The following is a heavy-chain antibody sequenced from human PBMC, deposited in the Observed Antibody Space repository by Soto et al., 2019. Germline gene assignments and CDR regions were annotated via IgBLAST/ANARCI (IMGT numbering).Heavy chain of an antibody. V-gene: IGHV4-34*01. CDR3: ASPPYYYDSSGYYSGAFDI. J-gene: IGHJ3*02. D-gene: IGHD3-22*01. CDR1: GGSFSGYY. CDR2: INHSGST. Sequence: SETLSLTCAVCGGSFSGYYWSWIRQPPGKXLEWIGEINHSGSTNYNPSLKSRVTISVDTSKNQFSLKLSSVTAADTAVYYCASPPYYYDSSGYYSGAFDIWGQGTMVTVS.